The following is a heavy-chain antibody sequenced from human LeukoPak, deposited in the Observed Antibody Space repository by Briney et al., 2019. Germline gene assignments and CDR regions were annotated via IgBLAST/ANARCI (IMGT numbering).Heavy chain of an antibody. CDR2: INPSGGST. J-gene: IGHJ4*02. V-gene: IGHV1-46*01. CDR1: GYTFTSYY. Sequence: ASVKVSCKASGYTFTSYYMHWVRQAPGQGLEWMGIINPSGGSTSYAQKFQGRVTMTRDTSTGTVYMELSSLRSEDTAVYYCARDGLSGDYAKDWGQGTLVTVSS. D-gene: IGHD4-17*01. CDR3: ARDGLSGDYAKD.